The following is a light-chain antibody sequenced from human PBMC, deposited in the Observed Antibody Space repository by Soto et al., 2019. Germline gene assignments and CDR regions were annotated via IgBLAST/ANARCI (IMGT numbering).Light chain of an antibody. J-gene: IGKJ3*01. CDR1: QSVSSN. V-gene: IGKV3-15*01. Sequence: EIVMTQSPATLSVSPGERATLSCRASQSVSSNLAWYQQKPGQAPRLLIYGASTRATGFPARFSGSGSGTEFTLTISSLQSEDFAVYYCQQYNDWPPIFGPGTKVDIK. CDR2: GAS. CDR3: QQYNDWPPI.